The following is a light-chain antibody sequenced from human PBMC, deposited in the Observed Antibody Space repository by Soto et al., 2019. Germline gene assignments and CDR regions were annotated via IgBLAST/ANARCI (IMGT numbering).Light chain of an antibody. CDR3: QQTTSFPLT. CDR2: AAS. CDR1: QGXXXW. Sequence: DIQXXXSPSXXXASVGDRVTXXXXXSQGXXXWLAWYQHKPGRAPKLLIHAASSLESGVPSRFSGSGSGTDFTLIISSLQPEDFATYYCQQTTSFPLTFGGGTKVEIK. V-gene: IGKV1-12*01. J-gene: IGKJ4*01.